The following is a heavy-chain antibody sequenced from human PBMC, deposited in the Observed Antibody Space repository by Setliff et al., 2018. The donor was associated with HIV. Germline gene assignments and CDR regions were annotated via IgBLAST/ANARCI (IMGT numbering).Heavy chain of an antibody. D-gene: IGHD3-22*01. CDR1: GGTFRKYS. CDR3: ARDDHYYDMGSILSDWYFDI. Sequence: GASVKVSCKASGGTFRKYSISWVRQAPGQGLERMGGIIPIFGSTTYSQKFQGRLSITADESKDTAEMQLSSLTSEDTAIYYCARDDHYYDMGSILSDWYFDIWDRGTLVTVPQ. V-gene: IGHV1-69*13. J-gene: IGHJ2*01. CDR2: IIPIFGST.